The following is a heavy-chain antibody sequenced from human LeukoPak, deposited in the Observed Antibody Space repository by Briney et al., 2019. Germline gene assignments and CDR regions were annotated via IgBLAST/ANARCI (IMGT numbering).Heavy chain of an antibody. Sequence: ASVKVSCKASGYTFTDYYIHWVRQAPGQGLEWMGWINPNSDDTKYARKFQGRVTMTRDTSISTAYMELTRLRSDDTAVYYCTRGPNYSASDWFDPWGQGTLVTVSS. V-gene: IGHV1-2*02. J-gene: IGHJ5*02. CDR2: INPNSDDT. CDR3: TRGPNYSASDWFDP. CDR1: GYTFTDYY. D-gene: IGHD5-24*01.